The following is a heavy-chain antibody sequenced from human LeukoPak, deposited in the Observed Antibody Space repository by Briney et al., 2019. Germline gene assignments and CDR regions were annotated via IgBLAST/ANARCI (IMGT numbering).Heavy chain of an antibody. CDR3: VKGFSSGYPWTFDY. D-gene: IGHD3-22*01. V-gene: IGHV3-23*01. CDR1: GFTFSSYG. J-gene: IGHJ4*02. CDR2: ISGGATT. Sequence: GGTLRLSCEASGFTFSSYGMSWVRQAPGKGLEWVSAISGGATTYYADSVKGRFTISGDNSKNTVYLQMNSLRAEDTAVYYCVKGFSSGYPWTFDYWGQGTLVTVSS.